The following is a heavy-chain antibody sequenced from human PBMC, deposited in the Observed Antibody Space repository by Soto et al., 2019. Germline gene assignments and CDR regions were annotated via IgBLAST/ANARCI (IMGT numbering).Heavy chain of an antibody. CDR3: ARVGLRWYYGYAMDV. D-gene: IGHD4-17*01. J-gene: IGHJ6*02. CDR2: ILYDGSNN. Sequence: QVQLVESGGGVVQPGRSLRLSCAASGFTFSSYGMHWVRQAPGKGLEWVAVILYDGSNNYYAVSVKGRFTIARDNSQNPLSLQMHSLRSEDMAVYSGARVGLRWYYGYAMDVSGQWTTVTVSS. CDR1: GFTFSSYG. V-gene: IGHV3-33*01.